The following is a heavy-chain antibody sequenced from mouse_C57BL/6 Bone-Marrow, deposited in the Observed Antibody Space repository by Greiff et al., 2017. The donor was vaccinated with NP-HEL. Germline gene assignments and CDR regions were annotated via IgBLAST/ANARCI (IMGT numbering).Heavy chain of an antibody. D-gene: IGHD1-1*01. CDR3: TKYCDSSSSFDY. J-gene: IGHJ2*01. CDR2: IDPNSGGT. V-gene: IGHV1-72*01. Sequence: QVQLQQPGAELVKPGASVKLSCKASGYTFTSYLMHWVKQRPGRGLEWIGRIDPNSGGTKYNEKFKSKATLTVDKPSSTAYMQLNSLTPEDSAVYCCTKYCDSSSSFDYWGQGTTLTVTS. CDR1: GYTFTSYL.